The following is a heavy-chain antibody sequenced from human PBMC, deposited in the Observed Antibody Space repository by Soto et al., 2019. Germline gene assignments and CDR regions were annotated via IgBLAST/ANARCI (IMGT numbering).Heavy chain of an antibody. CDR3: ARGALTTYVAY. Sequence: SETLSLTCTVSGGSISSYYWSWIRQPPGKGLEWIGYLYNSGSTNYNPSLKSRVTMSVDTSKNQFSLKLSSVTAADTAIYYCARGALTTYVAYWGQGPLGT. V-gene: IGHV4-59*01. J-gene: IGHJ4*02. CDR1: GGSISSYY. CDR2: LYNSGST.